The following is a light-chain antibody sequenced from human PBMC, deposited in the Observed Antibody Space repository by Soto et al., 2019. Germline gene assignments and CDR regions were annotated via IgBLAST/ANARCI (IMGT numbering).Light chain of an antibody. CDR2: EVS. J-gene: IGLJ1*01. CDR1: SSDVGSYNL. V-gene: IGLV2-23*02. Sequence: ALTQPASVSGSPGQSITISCTGTSSDVGSYNLVSWYQQHPGKAPKLMIYEVSKRPSGVSNRFSGSKSGNTASLTISELQAEDEADYYCCSYAGSSTPLIFGTGTKVTVL. CDR3: CSYAGSSTPLI.